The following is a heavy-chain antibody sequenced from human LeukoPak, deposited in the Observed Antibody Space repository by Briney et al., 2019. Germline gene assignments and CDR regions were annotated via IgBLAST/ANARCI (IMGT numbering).Heavy chain of an antibody. V-gene: IGHV4-34*01. Sequence: PSETLSLTCAVYGGSFSGYYWSWVRQPPGKGLEWIGEINHSGSTNYNPSLKSRVTISVDTSKNQFSLKLSSVTAADTAVSYCARGLRLGSSGYYKRYNWFDPWGQGTLVTVSS. CDR1: GGSFSGYY. J-gene: IGHJ5*02. D-gene: IGHD3-22*01. CDR3: ARGLRLGSSGYYKRYNWFDP. CDR2: INHSGST.